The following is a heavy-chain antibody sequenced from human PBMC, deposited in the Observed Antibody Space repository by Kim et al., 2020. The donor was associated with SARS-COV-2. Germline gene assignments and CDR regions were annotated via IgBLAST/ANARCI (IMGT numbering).Heavy chain of an antibody. J-gene: IGHJ4*02. V-gene: IGHV3-33*06. Sequence: DSGKGRYTNSRDNSKNTLYLQMNSLRAEDTAVYYCAKVGSLGLRFGPFDYWGQGTLVTVSS. D-gene: IGHD5-12*01. CDR3: AKVGSLGLRFGPFDY.